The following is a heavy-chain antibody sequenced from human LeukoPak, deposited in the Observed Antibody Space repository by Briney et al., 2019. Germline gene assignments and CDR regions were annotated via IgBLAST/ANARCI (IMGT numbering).Heavy chain of an antibody. CDR2: ISSSSSTI. CDR3: ARAWGIDY. V-gene: IGHV3-48*01. CDR1: GFTFSVYS. Sequence: GGSLRLSCAASGFTFSVYSMNWVRQAPGKGLEWVSYISSSSSTIYYADSVKGRFTISRDNAKNSLYLQMNSLRAEDTAVYYCARAWGIDYWGQGTLVTVSS. J-gene: IGHJ4*02. D-gene: IGHD7-27*01.